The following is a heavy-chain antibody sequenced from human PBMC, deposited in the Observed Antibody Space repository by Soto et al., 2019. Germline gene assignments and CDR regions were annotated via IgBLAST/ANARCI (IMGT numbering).Heavy chain of an antibody. J-gene: IGHJ3*02. D-gene: IGHD2-8*01. V-gene: IGHV4-30-2*01. Sequence: KPSETLSLTCAVSGGSISSGGYSWSWIRQPPGKGLEWIGYIYHSGSTYYNPSLKSRVTISVDRSKNQFSLKLSSVTAADTAVYYCARGRGCTNGVCYYAFDIWGQGTMVTVSS. CDR1: GGSISSGGYS. CDR2: IYHSGST. CDR3: ARGRGCTNGVCYYAFDI.